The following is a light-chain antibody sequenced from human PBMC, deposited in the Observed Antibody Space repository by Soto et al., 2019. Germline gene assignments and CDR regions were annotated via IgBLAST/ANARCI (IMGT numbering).Light chain of an antibody. V-gene: IGLV2-23*01. CDR2: EGS. Sequence: QSVLTQPASVSGYPGQSITISCTGTSSDVGSYNLASWYQQHPGKAPKLMIYEGSKRPSGVSNRFSGSKSGNTASLTISGLQAEDEADYYFCSYAGSSTPLVFGTGTKVTVL. CDR3: CSYAGSSTPLV. J-gene: IGLJ1*01. CDR1: SSDVGSYNL.